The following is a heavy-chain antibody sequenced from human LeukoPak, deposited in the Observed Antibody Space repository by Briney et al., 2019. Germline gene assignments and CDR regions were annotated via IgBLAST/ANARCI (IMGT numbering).Heavy chain of an antibody. D-gene: IGHD5-18*01. CDR2: IIPIFSTA. CDR1: GGTFSSYA. Sequence: SVKVSCKASGGTFSSYAISWVRQATGQGLEWMGGIIPIFSTANYAQKFQGRVTITADESTSTAYMELSSLRSEDTAVYYCASLGYSYGPTLYGMDVWGKGTTVTVSS. CDR3: ASLGYSYGPTLYGMDV. V-gene: IGHV1-69*13. J-gene: IGHJ6*04.